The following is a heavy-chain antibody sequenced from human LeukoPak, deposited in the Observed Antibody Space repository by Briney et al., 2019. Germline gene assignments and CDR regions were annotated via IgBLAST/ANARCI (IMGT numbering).Heavy chain of an antibody. CDR2: IYYSGST. CDR1: GGSISSSSYY. CDR3: ARHYTYYYDSSGYDDAFDI. Sequence: KSSETLSLTCTVSGGSISSSSYYWGWIRQPPGKGLEWIGSIYYSGSTYYNPSLKSRVTISVDTSKNQFSLKLSSVTAADTAVYYCARHYTYYYDSSGYDDAFDIWGQGTMVTVSS. V-gene: IGHV4-39*01. D-gene: IGHD3-22*01. J-gene: IGHJ3*02.